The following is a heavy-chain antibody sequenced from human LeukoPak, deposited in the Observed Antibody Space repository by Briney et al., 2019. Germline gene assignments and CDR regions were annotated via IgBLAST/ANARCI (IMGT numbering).Heavy chain of an antibody. CDR2: ISSSSSYI. Sequence: GGSLRLSCAASGFTFSSYSMSWLRQAPGQGLEWVSSISSSSSYIYYADSVKGRFTISRDNAKTSLYLQMNSLRDEYMAVYYCARITGARDHWGQGTLVTVSS. CDR3: ARITGARDH. D-gene: IGHD1-7*01. J-gene: IGHJ4*02. CDR1: GFTFSSYS. V-gene: IGHV3-21*01.